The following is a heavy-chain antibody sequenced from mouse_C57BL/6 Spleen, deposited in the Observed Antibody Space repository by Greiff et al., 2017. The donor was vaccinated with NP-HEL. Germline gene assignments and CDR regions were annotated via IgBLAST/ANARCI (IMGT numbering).Heavy chain of an antibody. CDR1: GYSFTSYY. CDR3: ARGGYDYDPSYAMDY. J-gene: IGHJ4*01. CDR2: IYPGSGNT. Sequence: VKLVESGPELVKPGASVKISCKASGYSFTSYYIHWVKQRPGQGLEWIGWIYPGSGNTKYNEKFKGKATLTADTSSSTAYMQLSSLTSEDSAVYYCARGGYDYDPSYAMDYWGQGTSVTVSS. D-gene: IGHD2-4*01. V-gene: IGHV1-66*01.